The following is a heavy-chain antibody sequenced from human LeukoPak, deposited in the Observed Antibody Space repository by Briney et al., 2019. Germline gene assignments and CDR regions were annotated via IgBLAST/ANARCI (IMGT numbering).Heavy chain of an antibody. CDR2: IYYSGRT. D-gene: IGHD5-24*01. V-gene: IGHV4-59*01. CDR1: GGSITTYY. Sequence: PSETLSLTCTVSGGSITTYYWSWIRQLPGKGLEWIGYIYYSGRTDYSPSLKSRVTISVDTSKNEFSLKLSSVTAADTAVYYCARTRRDGYNQLSELDYWGQGTLVTVSS. J-gene: IGHJ4*02. CDR3: ARTRRDGYNQLSELDY.